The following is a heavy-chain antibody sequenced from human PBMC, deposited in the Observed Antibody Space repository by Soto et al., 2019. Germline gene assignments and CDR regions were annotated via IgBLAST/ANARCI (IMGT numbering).Heavy chain of an antibody. Sequence: PSETLSLTCAVSGGSLSRGTDSWSWIRQPPGKALEWIGFIYHNGDTYYNPSLKSRVTVSVDRSKNQFSLKLTSVTAADTAVYYCARDYRTSAGRHFDYWGQGTLVTVSS. D-gene: IGHD3-16*02. CDR2: IYHNGDT. V-gene: IGHV4-30-2*01. CDR3: ARDYRTSAGRHFDY. J-gene: IGHJ4*02. CDR1: GGSLSRGTDS.